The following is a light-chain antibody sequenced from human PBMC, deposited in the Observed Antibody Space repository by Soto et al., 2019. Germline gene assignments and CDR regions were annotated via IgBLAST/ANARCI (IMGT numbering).Light chain of an antibody. CDR2: WAS. J-gene: IGKJ4*01. V-gene: IGKV4-1*01. CDR1: QNLLYSVNNNNY. Sequence: DIVMTQSPDSLAVSLGERATINCKSSQNLLYSVNNNNYLAWYQQKAGQPPKLLMYWASTRESGVPDRFSGSGSETDVTITINSLQAEDVAIYYCQQYSNTPLTFGGGTKVEIK. CDR3: QQYSNTPLT.